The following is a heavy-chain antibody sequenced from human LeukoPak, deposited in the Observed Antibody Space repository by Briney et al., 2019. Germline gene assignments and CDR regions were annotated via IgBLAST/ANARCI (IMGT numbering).Heavy chain of an antibody. V-gene: IGHV4-59*01. CDR2: IYYSGST. Sequence: SETLSLTCTVSGGSLSSYYWSWIRQPPGRGLEWIGYIYYSGSTNYNPSLKSRVTISVDTSKNQFSLKLSSVTAADTAVYYCARDVIIGPTKAYCGGDCYSNWYFDLWGRGTLVTVSS. J-gene: IGHJ2*01. CDR3: ARDVIIGPTKAYCGGDCYSNWYFDL. CDR1: GGSLSSYY. D-gene: IGHD2-21*02.